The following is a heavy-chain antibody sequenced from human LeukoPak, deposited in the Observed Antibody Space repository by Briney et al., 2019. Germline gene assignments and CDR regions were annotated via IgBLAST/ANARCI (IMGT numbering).Heavy chain of an antibody. V-gene: IGHV3-11*04. CDR1: GFTFSDYY. D-gene: IGHD4-11*01. CDR2: ISHRVSDV. CDR3: TREDHSNYNY. Sequence: GGSLRLSCAASGFTFSDYYMSWIRQAPGKGLEWVSYISHRVSDVQYADSVKGRFTISRDNAKNSLYLQMNSLRAEDTAVYYCTREDHSNYNYWGQGTLVTVSS. J-gene: IGHJ4*02.